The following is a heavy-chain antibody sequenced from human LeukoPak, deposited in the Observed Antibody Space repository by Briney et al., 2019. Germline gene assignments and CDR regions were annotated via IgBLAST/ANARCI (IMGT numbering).Heavy chain of an antibody. Sequence: ASVKVTCKASRYTHTSYYIHWLRQAPGQRLEWMGIINPRGGSTSYAQKFQGRVTMTRDTSTSTVYMELSSLRSEDTGVYYCARGFSGYLPKKNFDYRGQGTLVTVSS. CDR2: INPRGGST. CDR3: ARGFSGYLPKKNFDY. J-gene: IGHJ4*02. V-gene: IGHV1-46*01. CDR1: RYTHTSYY. D-gene: IGHD3-22*01.